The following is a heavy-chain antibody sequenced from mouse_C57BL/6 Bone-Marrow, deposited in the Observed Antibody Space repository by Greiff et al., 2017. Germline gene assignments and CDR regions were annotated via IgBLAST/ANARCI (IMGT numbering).Heavy chain of an antibody. CDR1: GYTFTDYN. Sequence: EVKLVESGPELVKPGASVKMSCKASGYTFTDYNMHWVKQSHGKSLEWIGYINPNNGGTSYNQKFKGKATLTVNKSSSTAYMELRSLTSEDSAVYYCAREGGNFWFAYWGQGTLVTVSA. V-gene: IGHV1-22*01. D-gene: IGHD2-1*01. J-gene: IGHJ3*01. CDR3: AREGGNFWFAY. CDR2: INPNNGGT.